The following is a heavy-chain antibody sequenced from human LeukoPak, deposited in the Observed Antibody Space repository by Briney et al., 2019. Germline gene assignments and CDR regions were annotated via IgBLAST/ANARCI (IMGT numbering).Heavy chain of an antibody. V-gene: IGHV4-59*01. CDR3: ARVNYDSSGYSYCFDH. J-gene: IGHJ4*02. CDR2: IYYSGST. Sequence: SETLSLTCSVSGGSIRSYYWSWIRQPPGKGLEWIGYIYYSGSTNYNPSLKSGVTISVDTSKNQFSLKLSSVTAADTAVYYCARVNYDSSGYSYCFDHWGQGALVTVSS. CDR1: GGSIRSYY. D-gene: IGHD3-22*01.